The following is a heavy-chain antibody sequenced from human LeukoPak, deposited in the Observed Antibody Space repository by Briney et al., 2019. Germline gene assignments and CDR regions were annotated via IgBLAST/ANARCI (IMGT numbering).Heavy chain of an antibody. D-gene: IGHD3-22*01. Sequence: GASVKVSCKASGYTFTSYDINWVRQATGQGLERMGWMNPNSGNTGYAQKFQGRVTMTRNTSISTAYMELSSLRSEDTAVYYCARWIPYYYDSSGYSRYYFDYWGQGTLVTVSS. J-gene: IGHJ4*02. V-gene: IGHV1-8*01. CDR3: ARWIPYYYDSSGYSRYYFDY. CDR2: MNPNSGNT. CDR1: GYTFTSYD.